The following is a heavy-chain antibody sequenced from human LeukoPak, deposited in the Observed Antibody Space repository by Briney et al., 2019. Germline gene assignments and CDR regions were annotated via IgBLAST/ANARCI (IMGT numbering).Heavy chain of an antibody. CDR1: GGSISSYY. V-gene: IGHV4-34*01. D-gene: IGHD2-2*01. CDR3: ATAKYQLLPPWFDP. CDR2: INHSGST. J-gene: IGHJ5*02. Sequence: PSETLSLTCTVSGGSISSYYWSWIRQPPGKGLEWIGEINHSGSTNYNPSLKSRVTISVDTSKNQFSLKLSSVTAADTAVYYCATAKYQLLPPWFDPWGQGTLVTVSS.